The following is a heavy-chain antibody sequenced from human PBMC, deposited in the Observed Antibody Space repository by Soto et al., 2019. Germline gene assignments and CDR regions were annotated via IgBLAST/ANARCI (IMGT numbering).Heavy chain of an antibody. CDR3: ARNQPRTLEYCSSTIFYGLGA. CDR2: IIPIFGTA. V-gene: IGHV1-69*01. Sequence: QVQLVQSGAEVKKPGSSVKVSCKASGGTFSSYAISWVRQAPGQGLEWMGGIIPIFGTANYALKLQGRVTITADAATSTAYMELSSLRSEDMAVYDCARNQPRTLEYCSSTIFYGLGARGQGTLVTVSS. CDR1: GGTFSSYA. D-gene: IGHD2-2*01. J-gene: IGHJ4*02.